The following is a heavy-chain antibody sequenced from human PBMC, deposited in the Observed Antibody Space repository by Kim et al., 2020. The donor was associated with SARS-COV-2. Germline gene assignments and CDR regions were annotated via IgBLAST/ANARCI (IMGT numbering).Heavy chain of an antibody. V-gene: IGHV3-23*01. D-gene: IGHD5-18*01. Sequence: GGSLRLSCAASGFTFSSYAMSWVRQAPGKGLEWVSAISGSGGSTYYADSVKGRFTISRDNSKNTLYLQMNSLRAEDTAVYYCAKDLESGYSYGDFDYWGQGTLVTVSS. CDR2: ISGSGGST. CDR3: AKDLESGYSYGDFDY. CDR1: GFTFSSYA. J-gene: IGHJ4*02.